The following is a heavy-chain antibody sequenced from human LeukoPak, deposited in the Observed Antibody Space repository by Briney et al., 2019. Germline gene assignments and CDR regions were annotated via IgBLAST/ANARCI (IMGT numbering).Heavy chain of an antibody. CDR3: ARDLSEDIVVVPAARPGGFDI. CDR1: GGSISSYY. Sequence: SQTLSLTCTVSGGSISSYYWSWIRQPAGKGLEWIGRIYTSGSTNYNPSLKGRVTMSVDTSKNQFSLKLSSVTAADTAVYYWARDLSEDIVVVPAARPGGFDIWGQGTMVTVSS. J-gene: IGHJ3*02. CDR2: IYTSGST. D-gene: IGHD2-2*01. V-gene: IGHV4-4*07.